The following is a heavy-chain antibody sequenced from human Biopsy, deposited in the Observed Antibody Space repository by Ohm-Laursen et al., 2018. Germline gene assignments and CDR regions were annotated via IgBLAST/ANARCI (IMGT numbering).Heavy chain of an antibody. CDR3: ARATNNTGWPYYYFYGMDV. CDR1: GGSISSDY. D-gene: IGHD6-19*01. CDR2: IYYSGST. J-gene: IGHJ6*02. V-gene: IGHV4-59*01. Sequence: SETLSLTCTVSGGSISSDYWSWIRQTPGKGLEWIGYIYYSGSTNYNPSLKSRVTISVDTSKNQFSLRLNSVTAADTAVYYCARATNNTGWPYYYFYGMDVGGQGGTINVSS.